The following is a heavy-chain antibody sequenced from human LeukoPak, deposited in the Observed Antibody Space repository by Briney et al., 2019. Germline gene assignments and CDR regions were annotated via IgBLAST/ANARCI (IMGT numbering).Heavy chain of an antibody. CDR1: GFTFRDYG. CDR3: AKTIRGFTYGKLDY. CDR2: ISGSGGST. Sequence: GGSLRLSCAASGFTFRDYGMHWVRQAPGRGLEWVSAISGSGGSTYYADSVKGRFTISRDNSKNTLYLQMNSLRAEDTAVYYCAKTIRGFTYGKLDYWGQGTRVTVSS. D-gene: IGHD5-18*01. J-gene: IGHJ4*02. V-gene: IGHV3-23*01.